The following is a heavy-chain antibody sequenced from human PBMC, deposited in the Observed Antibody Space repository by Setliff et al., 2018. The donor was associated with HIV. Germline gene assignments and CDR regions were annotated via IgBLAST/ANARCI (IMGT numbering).Heavy chain of an antibody. CDR2: IYYSGST. J-gene: IGHJ4*02. D-gene: IGHD5-18*01. CDR1: GGSISSNY. V-gene: IGHV4-59*08. Sequence: SETLSLTCTVSGGSISSNYWSWMRQPPGKGLEWIGHIYYSGSTNYNPSLKSRVTISVDTSKNQFSLNLRSVTAADTAVYYCARRDGYSYGFYFDYWGQGTLVTVSS. CDR3: ARRDGYSYGFYFDY.